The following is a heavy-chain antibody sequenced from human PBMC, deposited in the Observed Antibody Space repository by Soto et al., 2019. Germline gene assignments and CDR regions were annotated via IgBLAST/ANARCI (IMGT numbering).Heavy chain of an antibody. CDR1: GFTFSSYG. V-gene: IGHV3-30*18. J-gene: IGHJ4*02. Sequence: GGSLRLSCAASGFTFSSYGMHWVRQAPGKGLEWVAVISYDGSNKYYADSVKGRFTISRDNSKNTLYLQMNSLRAEDTAVYYCAKDRRGSSSLYDYWGQGTLVTVSS. CDR2: ISYDGSNK. D-gene: IGHD2-2*01. CDR3: AKDRRGSSSLYDY.